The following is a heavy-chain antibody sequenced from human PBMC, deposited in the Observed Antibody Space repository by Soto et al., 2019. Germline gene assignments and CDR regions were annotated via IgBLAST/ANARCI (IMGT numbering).Heavy chain of an antibody. CDR3: ARRDPFGSGSYSDY. D-gene: IGHD3-10*01. CDR1: GGSISSGGYY. J-gene: IGHJ4*02. Sequence: SDTLSLTCTVSGGSISSGGYYWSWIRQHPGKGLEWIGYIYYSGSTYYNPSLKSRVTISVDTSKNQFSLKLSSVTAADTAVYYCARRDPFGSGSYSDYWGQGTLVTSPQ. CDR2: IYYSGST. V-gene: IGHV4-31*03.